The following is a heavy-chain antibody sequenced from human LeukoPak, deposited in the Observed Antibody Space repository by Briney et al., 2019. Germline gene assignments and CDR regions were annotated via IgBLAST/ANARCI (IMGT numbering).Heavy chain of an antibody. D-gene: IGHD3-22*01. CDR1: GFTFSRHW. J-gene: IGHJ3*02. CDR2: IKHDGSEK. V-gene: IGHV3-7*03. Sequence: GGSLRLSCAASGFTFSRHWMTWVRQAPGKGLEWVANIKHDGSEKNYVDSVRGRFTVSRDNAKISLYLEMNSLRAEDTAEYYCARHYYDSGGYYCAFDIWGRGAMVTVSS. CDR3: ARHYYDSGGYYCAFDI.